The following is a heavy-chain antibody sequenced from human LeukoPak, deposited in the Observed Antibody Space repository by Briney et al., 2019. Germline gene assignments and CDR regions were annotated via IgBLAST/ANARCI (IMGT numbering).Heavy chain of an antibody. J-gene: IGHJ4*02. Sequence: PGGSLRLSCAASGFTFSSYGMSWVRQAPGKGLEWVANVNQDGSGKYYVDSVKGRFTISKDNAKNSLYLQMNSLGAEDTAVYYCTSANYGPAYWGQGTLVTVSS. CDR1: GFTFSSYG. V-gene: IGHV3-7*01. CDR3: TSANYGPAY. CDR2: VNQDGSGK. D-gene: IGHD5-24*01.